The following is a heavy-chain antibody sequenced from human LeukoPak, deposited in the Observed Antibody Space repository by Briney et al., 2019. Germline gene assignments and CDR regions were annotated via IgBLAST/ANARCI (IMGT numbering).Heavy chain of an antibody. Sequence: GGSLRLSCAASGFTFTNAWMSWVRQAPGKGLEWIGRIKSKTDGGTTDYTAPVKGRFTISRDDTKNTLYLQMNSLKTEDTAVYYCTTGPFDYYGSASYLANGMDVWGQGTTVTVSS. J-gene: IGHJ6*02. CDR1: GFTFTNAW. CDR3: TTGPFDYYGSASYLANGMDV. V-gene: IGHV3-15*01. CDR2: IKSKTDGGTT. D-gene: IGHD3-10*01.